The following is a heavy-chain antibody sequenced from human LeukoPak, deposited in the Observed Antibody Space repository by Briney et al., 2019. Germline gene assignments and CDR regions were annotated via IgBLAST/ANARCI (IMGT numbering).Heavy chain of an antibody. J-gene: IGHJ4*02. V-gene: IGHV2-70*16. D-gene: IGHD3-22*01. Sequence: TLSLTCTVSGGSISSYYWSWIRQPTGKALEWLARIDWDDEKFYSASLKTRLTISKDTSKNQVVLTMTNMDPVDTATYYCARKRSGYYFDYWGQGTLVTVSS. CDR3: ARKRSGYYFDY. CDR1: GGSISSYYW. CDR2: IDWDDEK.